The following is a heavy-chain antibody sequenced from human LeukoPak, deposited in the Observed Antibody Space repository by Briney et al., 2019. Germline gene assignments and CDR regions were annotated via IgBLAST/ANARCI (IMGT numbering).Heavy chain of an antibody. J-gene: IGHJ4*02. CDR3: AKDLGDRVDTAMAVLDY. Sequence: GKSLRLPCAASGFTFSSYGMHWVRQAPGKGLEWVAVISYDGSNKYYADSVKGRFTISRDNSKNTLYLQMNSLRAEDTAVYYCAKDLGDRVDTAMAVLDYWGQGTLVTVSS. V-gene: IGHV3-30*18. D-gene: IGHD5-18*01. CDR1: GFTFSSYG. CDR2: ISYDGSNK.